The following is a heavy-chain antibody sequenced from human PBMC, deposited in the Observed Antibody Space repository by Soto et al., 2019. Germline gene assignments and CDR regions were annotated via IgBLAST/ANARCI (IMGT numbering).Heavy chain of an antibody. D-gene: IGHD2-15*01. CDR3: ARGRRTMDIVVVVAAIPYNWFDP. V-gene: IGHV4-34*01. CDR2: INHSGST. Sequence: PSETLSLTCAVYGGSFSGYYWSWIRQPPGKGLEWIGEINHSGSTNYNPSLKSRVTIPVDTSKNQFSLKLSSVTAADTAVYYCARGRRTMDIVVVVAAIPYNWFDPWGQGTLVTVSS. J-gene: IGHJ5*02. CDR1: GGSFSGYY.